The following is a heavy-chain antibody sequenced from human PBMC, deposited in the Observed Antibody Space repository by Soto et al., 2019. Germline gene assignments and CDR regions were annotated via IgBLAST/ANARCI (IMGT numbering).Heavy chain of an antibody. Sequence: QVQLMQSGAEVKKPGSSVKVSCKASGGTFSSYAISWVRQAPGQGLEWMGGIVPIFGTANYAQKFQGRVTSTADTSTRSTYMALTRLTSEDTAVYYCAHDSRPAVAPASTAALDYWGQGTLVTVSS. CDR2: IVPIFGTA. D-gene: IGHD2-15*01. J-gene: IGHJ4*02. CDR1: GGTFSSYA. V-gene: IGHV1-69*06. CDR3: AHDSRPAVAPASTAALDY.